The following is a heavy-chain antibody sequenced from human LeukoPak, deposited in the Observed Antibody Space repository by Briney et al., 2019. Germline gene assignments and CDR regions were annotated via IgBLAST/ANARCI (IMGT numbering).Heavy chain of an antibody. CDR2: IYYSGST. J-gene: IGHJ3*02. CDR1: GGSISSSSYY. D-gene: IGHD2-2*01. Sequence: SETLSLTCTVSGGSISSSSYYWGWIRQPPGKGLEWIGSIYYSGSTYYNPSLKSRVTISVDTSKNQFSLKLSSVTAADTAVYYCARLSYLDCSSTSCYAFDIWGQGTMVTVSS. CDR3: ARLSYLDCSSTSCYAFDI. V-gene: IGHV4-39*01.